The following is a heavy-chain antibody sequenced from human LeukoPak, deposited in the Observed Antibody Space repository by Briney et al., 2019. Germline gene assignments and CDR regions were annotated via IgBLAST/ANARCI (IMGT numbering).Heavy chain of an antibody. CDR2: IIPILGIA. D-gene: IGHD1-1*01. CDR1: GGTFSSYA. V-gene: IGHV1-69*04. CDR3: ASLAGTPPTMNYYYYGMDV. J-gene: IGHJ6*02. Sequence: EASVTVSCEASGGTFSSYAISWVRQAPGQGLEWMGRIIPILGIANYAQKFQGRVTITADKSTSTAYMELSSLRSEDTAVYYCASLAGTPPTMNYYYYGMDVWGQGTTVTVSS.